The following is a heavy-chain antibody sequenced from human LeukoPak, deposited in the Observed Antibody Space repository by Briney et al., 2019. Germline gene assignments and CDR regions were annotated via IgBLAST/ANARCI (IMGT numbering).Heavy chain of an antibody. CDR2: ISGSGGST. V-gene: IGHV3-23*01. J-gene: IGHJ3*02. CDR1: GFTFSSYA. CDR3: AKELRITMIVVVITYTAFDI. D-gene: IGHD3-22*01. Sequence: GGSLRLSCAASGFTFSSYAMSWVRQAPGKGLEWVSAISGSGGSTYYADSVKGRFTISRDNSKNTLHLQMNSLRAEDTAVYYCAKELRITMIVVVITYTAFDIWGQGTMVTVSS.